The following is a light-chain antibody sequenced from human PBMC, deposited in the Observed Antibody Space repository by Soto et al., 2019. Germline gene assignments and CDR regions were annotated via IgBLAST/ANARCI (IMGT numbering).Light chain of an antibody. CDR3: CSYAGSGLDNYV. CDR2: DDV. CDR1: SSDIGTYNF. Sequence: QSVLTQPASVSGSPGQSITISCTGTSSDIGTYNFVSWYQQHPGKAPKFIIYDDVRRPSGVSNRFSGSKSGNTASLTISGLRAEDEADYYCCSYAGSGLDNYVFGSGTKVTVL. V-gene: IGLV2-23*01. J-gene: IGLJ1*01.